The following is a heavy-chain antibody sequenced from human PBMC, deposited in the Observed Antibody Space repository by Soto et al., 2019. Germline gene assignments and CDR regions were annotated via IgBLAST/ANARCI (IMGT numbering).Heavy chain of an antibody. J-gene: IGHJ6*02. V-gene: IGHV4-34*01. Sequence: SETLSLTCAVYGGSFSGYYCSWSRQPPGKGLEWIGEINRSGSTNYNPSLKSRVTISVDTSKNQFSLKLSSVTAADTAVYYCAGDYYGSGSPRPYGMDVWGQGTTVTVSS. D-gene: IGHD3-10*01. CDR2: INRSGST. CDR3: AGDYYGSGSPRPYGMDV. CDR1: GGSFSGYY.